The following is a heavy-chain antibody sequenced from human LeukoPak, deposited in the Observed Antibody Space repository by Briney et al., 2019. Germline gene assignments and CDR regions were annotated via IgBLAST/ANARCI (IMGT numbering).Heavy chain of an antibody. CDR2: IKQDGREK. J-gene: IGHJ4*02. V-gene: IGHV3-7*01. Sequence: GGSLRLSCAASGFTFSSYWMSWVRQAPGKGLEWVANIKQDGREKYYVDSVKGRFTISRDNAKNSLYLQMNSLRAEDTAVYYCASSSGVVVQHYYFDYWGQGTLVTVSS. D-gene: IGHD3-22*01. CDR1: GFTFSSYW. CDR3: ASSSGVVVQHYYFDY.